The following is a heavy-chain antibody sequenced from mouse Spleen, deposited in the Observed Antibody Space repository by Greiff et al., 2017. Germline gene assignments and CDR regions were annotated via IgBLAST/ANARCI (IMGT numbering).Heavy chain of an antibody. CDR1: GYTFTSYW. CDR2: IDPSDSYT. D-gene: IGHD3-2*01. CDR3: ARGGQLGLHGY. V-gene: IGHV1-69*02. Sequence: QVQLQQPGAELVKPGASVKLSCKASGYTFTSYWMHWVKQRPGQGLEWIGEIDPSDSYTNYNQKFKGKATLTVDKSSSTAYMQLSSLTSEDSAVYYCARGGQLGLHGYWGQGTTLTVSS. J-gene: IGHJ2*01.